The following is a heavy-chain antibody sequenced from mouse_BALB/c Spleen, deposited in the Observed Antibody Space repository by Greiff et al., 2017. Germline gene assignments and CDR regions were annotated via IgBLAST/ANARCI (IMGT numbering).Heavy chain of an antibody. CDR1: GFAFSSYD. V-gene: IGHV5-12-1*01. CDR2: ISSGGGST. CDR3: ARRLRGNAMDY. Sequence: EVKVEESGGGLVKPGGSLKLSCAASGFAFSSYDMSWVRQTPEKRLEWVAYISSGGGSTYYPDTVKGRFTISRDNAKNTLYLQMSSLKSEDTAMYYCARRLRGNAMDYWGQGTSVTVSS. D-gene: IGHD2-4*01. J-gene: IGHJ4*01.